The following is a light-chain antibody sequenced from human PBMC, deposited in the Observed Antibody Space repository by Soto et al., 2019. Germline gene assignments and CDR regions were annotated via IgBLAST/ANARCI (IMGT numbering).Light chain of an antibody. J-gene: IGKJ3*01. CDR3: QKSDHLPL. V-gene: IGKV1-33*01. CDR1: HDIGNS. CDR2: DAY. Sequence: DIQMTRSPPSLSASVGDRVTITCQAGHDIGNSLNWYQHKPGKAPKLVIYDAYNLETGVPSTFSGSGFGTDFTFTISSLRPEDIATYYCQKSDHLPLFGPGTKVDIK.